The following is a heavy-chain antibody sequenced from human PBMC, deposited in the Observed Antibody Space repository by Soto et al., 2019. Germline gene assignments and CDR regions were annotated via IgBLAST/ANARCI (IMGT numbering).Heavy chain of an antibody. CDR3: ARAHGSIVGGGMDV. CDR1: GFTFSSYG. CDR2: IWYDGSNK. Sequence: QVQLVESGGGVVQPGRSLRLSCAASGFTFSSYGMHWVRQAPGKGLEWVAVIWYDGSNKYYADSVKGRFTISRDNSKNTLYLQMNSLRAEDTAVYYCARAHGSIVGGGMDVWGQGTTVTVSS. D-gene: IGHD2-15*01. J-gene: IGHJ6*02. V-gene: IGHV3-33*01.